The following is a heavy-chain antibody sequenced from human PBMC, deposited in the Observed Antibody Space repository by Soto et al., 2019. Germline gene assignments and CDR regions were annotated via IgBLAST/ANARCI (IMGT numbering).Heavy chain of an antibody. Sequence: GGSLRLSCAASGFTFRGYGMHWVRQAPGKGLEWVAYISYDVSNKSYLDSVKGRFTISRDNSKNTLYLQMNSLSAEDTAVYFCAKDPYQYDGSGHYFYYWGQGTPVTVSS. CDR2: ISYDVSNK. CDR3: AKDPYQYDGSGHYFYY. D-gene: IGHD3-22*01. CDR1: GFTFRGYG. V-gene: IGHV3-30*18. J-gene: IGHJ4*02.